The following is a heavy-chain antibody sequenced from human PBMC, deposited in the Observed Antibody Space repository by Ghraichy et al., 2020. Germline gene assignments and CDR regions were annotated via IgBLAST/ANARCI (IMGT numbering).Heavy chain of an antibody. V-gene: IGHV3-30*18. CDR1: GFTFSSYG. J-gene: IGHJ6*02. Sequence: LSLTCAASGFTFSSYGMHWVRQAPGKGLEWVAVISYDGSNKYYADSVKGRFTISRDNSKNTLYLQMNSLRAEDTAVYYCAKDKNGMDVWGQGTTVTVSS. CDR3: AKDKNGMDV. CDR2: ISYDGSNK.